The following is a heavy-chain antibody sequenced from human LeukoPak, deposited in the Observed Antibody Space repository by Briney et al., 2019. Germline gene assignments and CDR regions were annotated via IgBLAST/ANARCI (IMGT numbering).Heavy chain of an antibody. Sequence: PSETLSLTCTVSGGSISSYYWSWIRQPPGKGLEWIGYIYYSGSTNYNPSLKSRVTISVDTSKNQFSLKLSSVTAADTAVYYCARDRFYDSSGYYRPLGAFDIWAKGQWSPSLQ. CDR3: ARDRFYDSSGYYRPLGAFDI. V-gene: IGHV4-59*01. J-gene: IGHJ3*02. CDR2: IYYSGST. CDR1: GGSISSYY. D-gene: IGHD3-22*01.